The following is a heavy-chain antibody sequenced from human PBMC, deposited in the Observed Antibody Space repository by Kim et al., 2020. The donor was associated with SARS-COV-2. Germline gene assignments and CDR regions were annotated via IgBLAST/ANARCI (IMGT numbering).Heavy chain of an antibody. CDR3: ARDYYHEISDTGGKGV. Sequence: GGSLRLSCTASGFSFSIYAMHWVRQAPGKGLEWVAALSCNGGRVGYADSVKGRFTLSRDNAENSLYLQMTSLRAEDTASYYCARDYYHEISDTGGKGVWGEGTTVTL. CDR1: GFSFSIYA. J-gene: IGHJ6*02. V-gene: IGHV3-9*01. D-gene: IGHD3-22*01. CDR2: LSCNGGRV.